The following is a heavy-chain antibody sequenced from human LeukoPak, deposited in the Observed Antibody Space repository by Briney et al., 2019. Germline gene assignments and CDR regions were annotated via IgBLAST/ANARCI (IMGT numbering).Heavy chain of an antibody. J-gene: IGHJ4*02. Sequence: SVKVSCKASGGTFSSYAISWVRQAPGQGLEWMGGIIPIFGTANYAQKFQGRVTITTDESTSTAYMELSSLRSEDTAVYYCARAHNWNYGFDYWGQGTLVNVSS. CDR3: ARAHNWNYGFDY. V-gene: IGHV1-69*05. CDR2: IIPIFGTA. CDR1: GGTFSSYA. D-gene: IGHD1-7*01.